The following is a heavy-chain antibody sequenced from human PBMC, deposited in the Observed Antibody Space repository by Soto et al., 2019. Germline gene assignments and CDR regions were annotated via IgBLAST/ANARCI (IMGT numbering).Heavy chain of an antibody. V-gene: IGHV4-39*01. CDR1: GGSISSSSYY. CDR2: IYYSGST. D-gene: IGHD7-27*01. Sequence: SETLSLTCTVSGGSISSSSYYWGWIREPPGKGLDWIGSIYYSGSTYYNPSLKSRVTISVDTSKNQFSLKLSSVTAADTAVYYCARSLVGTRSLNWFDPWGQGTLVTVS. J-gene: IGHJ5*02. CDR3: ARSLVGTRSLNWFDP.